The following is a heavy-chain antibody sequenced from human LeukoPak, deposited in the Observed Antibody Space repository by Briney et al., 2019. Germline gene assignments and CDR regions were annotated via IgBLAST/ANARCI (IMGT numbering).Heavy chain of an antibody. CDR1: AYTLTELS. D-gene: IGHD3-22*01. Sequence: GASVKVSCKVSAYTLTELSIHWVRQAPGKGLEWMGGFDPEDGETIYAQRFQGRVTMTEDTSTDTAYMELSSLRSEDAAVYYRATVSYYYDSSGYQGYFQHWGQGTLVTVSS. CDR2: FDPEDGET. CDR3: ATVSYYYDSSGYQGYFQH. V-gene: IGHV1-24*01. J-gene: IGHJ1*01.